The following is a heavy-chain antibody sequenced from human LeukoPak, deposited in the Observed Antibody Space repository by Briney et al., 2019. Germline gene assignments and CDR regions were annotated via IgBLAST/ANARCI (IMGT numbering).Heavy chain of an antibody. J-gene: IGHJ6*02. CDR3: ARCAWCEPSACGMDV. CDR1: GFTFSSYS. D-gene: IGHD4/OR15-4a*01. Sequence: PGGSLRLSCAASGFTFSSYSMNWVRQAPGKGLEWVSSISSSSSYIYYADSVKGRFTISRDNAKNSLYLQMNSRRAEDTAVYYCARCAWCEPSACGMDVWGQGTTVTVSS. CDR2: ISSSSSYI. V-gene: IGHV3-21*01.